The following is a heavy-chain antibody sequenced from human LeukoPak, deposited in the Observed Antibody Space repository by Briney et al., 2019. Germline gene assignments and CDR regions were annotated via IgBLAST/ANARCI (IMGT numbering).Heavy chain of an antibody. Sequence: GRSLRLSCAASGFTFSNYDMHWVRQAPGKGLEWVAVISYDGSNKYYADSVKGRFTISRDNSKNTVYLQMNSLRAEDTAVYYCAKATEATTFENWGQETLGTVSS. CDR3: AKATEATTFEN. V-gene: IGHV3-30*18. CDR1: GFTFSNYD. CDR2: ISYDGSNK. D-gene: IGHD1-26*01. J-gene: IGHJ4*02.